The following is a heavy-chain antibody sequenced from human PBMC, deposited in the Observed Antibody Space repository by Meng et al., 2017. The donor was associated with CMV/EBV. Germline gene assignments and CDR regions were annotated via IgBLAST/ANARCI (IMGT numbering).Heavy chain of an antibody. CDR2: IYYSGST. CDR3: ARLAAAGLATLDY. Sequence: SETLSLTCTVSGGSISSSSYYRGWIRQPPGKGLEWIGSIYYSGSTYYNPSLKSRVTISVDTSKNQFSLKLSSVTAADTAVYYCARLAAAGLATLDYWGQGTLVTVSS. J-gene: IGHJ4*02. V-gene: IGHV4-39*01. D-gene: IGHD6-13*01. CDR1: GGSISSSSYY.